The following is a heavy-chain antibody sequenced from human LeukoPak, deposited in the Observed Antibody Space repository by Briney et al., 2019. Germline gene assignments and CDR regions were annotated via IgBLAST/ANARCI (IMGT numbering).Heavy chain of an antibody. CDR1: GGSFSGYY. J-gene: IGHJ4*02. D-gene: IGHD3-22*01. CDR3: ARDQMYYYDSSGYYYWFDY. V-gene: IGHV3-69-1*01. Sequence: ETLSLTCAVYGGSFSGYYWSWIRQPPGKGLEWVSSISSSYIYYADSVKGRFTISRDNAKNSLYLQMNSLRAEDTAVYYCARDQMYYYDSSGYYYWFDYWGQGTLVTVSS. CDR2: ISSSYI.